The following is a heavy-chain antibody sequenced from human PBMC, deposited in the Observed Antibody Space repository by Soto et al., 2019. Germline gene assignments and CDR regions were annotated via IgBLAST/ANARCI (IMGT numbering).Heavy chain of an antibody. CDR2: ISGSGGST. V-gene: IGHV3-23*01. CDR3: AKDLGLLWFGELSVSLGDY. D-gene: IGHD3-10*01. Sequence: PGGSLRLSCAASGFTFSSYAMSWVRQAPGKGLEWVSAISGSGGSTYYADSVKGRFTISRDNSKNTLYLQMNSLRAEDTAVYYCAKDLGLLWFGELSVSLGDYWGQGTLVTVSS. CDR1: GFTFSSYA. J-gene: IGHJ4*02.